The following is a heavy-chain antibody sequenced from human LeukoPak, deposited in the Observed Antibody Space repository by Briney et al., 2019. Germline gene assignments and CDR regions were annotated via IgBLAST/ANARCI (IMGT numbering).Heavy chain of an antibody. V-gene: IGHV5-51*07. D-gene: IGHD2-21*02. CDR1: GYSFTSYW. J-gene: IGHJ4*02. CDR2: IYPGDSDT. Sequence: GESHMFSCKGSGYSFTSYWIGWVHQMPGKGLEWTGIIYPGDSDTRYSPSFQGQVTISADKSISTAYLQWSSLKASDTAMYYCARPAYCGGDCSNFFDYRGQGTLVTVSS. CDR3: ARPAYCGGDCSNFFDY.